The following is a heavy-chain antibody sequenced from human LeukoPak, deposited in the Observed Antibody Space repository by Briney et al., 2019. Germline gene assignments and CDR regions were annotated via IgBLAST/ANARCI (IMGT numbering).Heavy chain of an antibody. CDR3: ARDQAFSITEYYMDV. CDR1: GFTFSSHD. Sequence: GGSLRLSCAASGFTFSSHDMNWVRQAPGKGLEWVSYISYSGSTIYYADSVKGRFTISRDNAKNSLYLQMNSLRAEDTAVYYCARDQAFSITEYYMDVWGKETMVTISS. V-gene: IGHV3-48*03. J-gene: IGHJ6*03. CDR2: ISYSGSTI. D-gene: IGHD3-10*01.